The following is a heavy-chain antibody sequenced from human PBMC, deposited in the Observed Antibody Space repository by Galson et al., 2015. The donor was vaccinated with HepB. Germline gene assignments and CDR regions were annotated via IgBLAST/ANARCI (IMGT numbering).Heavy chain of an antibody. CDR3: ARAWDYQGLDWFDP. CDR1: GFTFSSYG. CDR2: VSSLGSYT. J-gene: IGHJ5*02. V-gene: IGHV3-21*01. D-gene: IGHD4/OR15-4a*01. Sequence: SLRLSCAASGFTFSSYGMHWVRQAPGKGLEWVSYVSSLGSYTYYADSVKGRFTLYRDNAKNSLYLQMDTLTAEDTAVYYCARAWDYQGLDWFDPWGKGTLVSVSS.